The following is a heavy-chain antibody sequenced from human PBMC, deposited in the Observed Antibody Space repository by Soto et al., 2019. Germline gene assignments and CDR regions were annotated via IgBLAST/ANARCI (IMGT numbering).Heavy chain of an antibody. V-gene: IGHV4-39*01. CDR3: ARRRPDHDAFDI. Sequence: QLQLQESGPGLVKPSETLSLTCTVSGGSISSSSYYWGWIRQPPGKGLEWIGSIYYSGSTYYNPSLKSRVTISVDTSKNQFSLKLSSVTAADTAVYYCARRRPDHDAFDIWGQGTMVTVSS. J-gene: IGHJ3*02. CDR1: GGSISSSSYY. CDR2: IYYSGST.